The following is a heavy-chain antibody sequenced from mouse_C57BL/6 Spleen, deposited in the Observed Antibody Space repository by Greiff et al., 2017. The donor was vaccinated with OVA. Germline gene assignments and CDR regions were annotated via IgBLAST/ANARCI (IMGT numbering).Heavy chain of an antibody. CDR3: ARVTAQVFYFDY. Sequence: QVQLQQSGAELVKPGASVKISCKASGYAFSSYWMNWVKQRPGKGLEWIGQIYPGDGDTNYNGKFKGKATLTADKSSSTAYMQLSSLTSEDSAVYVCARVTAQVFYFDYWGQGTTLTVSS. J-gene: IGHJ2*01. CDR2: IYPGDGDT. CDR1: GYAFSSYW. V-gene: IGHV1-80*01. D-gene: IGHD3-2*02.